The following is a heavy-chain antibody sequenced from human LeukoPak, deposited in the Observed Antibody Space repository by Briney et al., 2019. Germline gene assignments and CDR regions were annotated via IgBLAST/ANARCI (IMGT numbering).Heavy chain of an antibody. CDR1: GGTFSSYA. J-gene: IGHJ4*02. CDR3: ARTGTTPHDY. CDR2: IIPILGIA. Sequence: GSSVKVSCKASGGTFSSYAISWVRQAPGQGLEWMGRIIPILGIANYAQKFQGRVTITADKSTSTAYMELSSLRPEDTAVYYCARTGTTPHDYWGQGTLVTVSS. V-gene: IGHV1-69*04. D-gene: IGHD1-7*01.